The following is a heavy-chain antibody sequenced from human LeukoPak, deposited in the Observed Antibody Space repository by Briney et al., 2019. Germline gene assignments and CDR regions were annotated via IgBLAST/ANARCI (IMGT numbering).Heavy chain of an antibody. J-gene: IGHJ4*02. Sequence: ASVKVSCKASGYTFTGYYMHWVRQAPGQGLEWMGWINPNSGGTNYAQKFQGRVTMTRDTSISTAYMELSRLKSDDTAVYYCAREGGPRLLNTQHFDYWGQGTLVTVSS. CDR3: AREGGPRLLNTQHFDY. D-gene: IGHD2-21*01. V-gene: IGHV1-2*02. CDR2: INPNSGGT. CDR1: GYTFTGYY.